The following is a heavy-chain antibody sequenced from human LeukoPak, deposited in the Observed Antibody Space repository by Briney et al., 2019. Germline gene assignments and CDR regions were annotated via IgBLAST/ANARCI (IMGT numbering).Heavy chain of an antibody. J-gene: IGHJ4*02. D-gene: IGHD2-2*01. V-gene: IGHV3-48*03. CDR2: ISSSGDTI. Sequence: GGSLRLSCAASEFTFSSYEMNWVRQAPGKGLEWVSYISSSGDTIYYADSVKGRFTISRDNAKNSLYLQLNSLRAEDTAVYYCARDVSRVVPAARYFDYWGQGTLVTVSS. CDR1: EFTFSSYE. CDR3: ARDVSRVVPAARYFDY.